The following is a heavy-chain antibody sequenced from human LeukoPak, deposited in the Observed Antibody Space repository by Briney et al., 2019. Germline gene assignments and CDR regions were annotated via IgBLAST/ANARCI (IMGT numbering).Heavy chain of an antibody. D-gene: IGHD6-6*01. J-gene: IGHJ6*02. CDR3: AKDPSIAARPCGMDV. Sequence: LSLTCAVYGGSFSGYYWSWIRQAPGKGLEWVAVISYDGSNKYYADSVKGRFTISRDNSKNTLYLQMNSLRAEDTAVYYCAKDPSIAARPCGMDVWGQGTTVTVSS. CDR1: GGSFSGYY. CDR2: ISYDGSNK. V-gene: IGHV3-30*18.